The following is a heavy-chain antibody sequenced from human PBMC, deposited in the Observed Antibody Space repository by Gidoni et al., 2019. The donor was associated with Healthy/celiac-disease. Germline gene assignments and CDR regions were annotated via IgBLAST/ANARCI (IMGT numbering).Heavy chain of an antibody. J-gene: IGHJ4*02. CDR1: GCTLSIKG. D-gene: IGHD3-9*01. CDR2: MSYAGSNK. Sequence: QVPRVEPVGGVLQLGRYLRLSCAASGCTLSIKGMHWVRQAPGKELEWVAVMSYAGSNKYYADSVKGRFTISRDNSKNTLYLQMNSLRAEDTAVYYCAKGGGDYDILTTWFDYWGQGTLVTVSS. V-gene: IGHV3-30*18. CDR3: AKGGGDYDILTTWFDY.